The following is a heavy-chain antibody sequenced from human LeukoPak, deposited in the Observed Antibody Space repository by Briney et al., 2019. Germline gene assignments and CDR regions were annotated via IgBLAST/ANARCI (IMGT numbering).Heavy chain of an antibody. CDR1: GGTFSSYA. D-gene: IGHD1-26*01. Sequence: ASVKVSCKASGGTFSSYAISWVRQAPGQGLEWMGGIIPIFGTANYAQKFQGRVTITADQSTSTAYMELSSLTSEDTAVYYCARDEGAKIVFDIWGQGTMVTVSS. CDR3: ARDEGAKIVFDI. J-gene: IGHJ3*02. CDR2: IIPIFGTA. V-gene: IGHV1-69*13.